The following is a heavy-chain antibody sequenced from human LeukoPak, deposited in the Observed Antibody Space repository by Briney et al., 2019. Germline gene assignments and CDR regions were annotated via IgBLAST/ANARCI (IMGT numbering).Heavy chain of an antibody. Sequence: ASVKVSCKASGYTFTGYYMHWVRQAPGQGLEWMGLINPNSGGTNYAQKFQGRVAMTRDTSISTAYMELSRLRSDDTAVYYCARDPVRSSMVRGVIMLFDYWGQGTLVTVSS. J-gene: IGHJ4*02. CDR2: INPNSGGT. CDR1: GYTFTGYY. V-gene: IGHV1-2*02. D-gene: IGHD3-10*01. CDR3: ARDPVRSSMVRGVIMLFDY.